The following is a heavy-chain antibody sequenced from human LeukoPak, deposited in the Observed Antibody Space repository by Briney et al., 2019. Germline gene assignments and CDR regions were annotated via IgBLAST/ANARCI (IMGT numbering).Heavy chain of an antibody. CDR2: IGHDGADK. Sequence: GGSLRPSCAASGFTFSHYALHWVRQAPGKGLEWVALIGHDGADKYYADSVKGRFLISRDNSKNMLFLQMNSLIIEDTAVYYCARNSDYYDYSPQSVWGQGTLVTVS. CDR1: GFTFSHYA. D-gene: IGHD3-22*01. V-gene: IGHV3-30*04. CDR3: ARNSDYYDYSPQSV. J-gene: IGHJ4*02.